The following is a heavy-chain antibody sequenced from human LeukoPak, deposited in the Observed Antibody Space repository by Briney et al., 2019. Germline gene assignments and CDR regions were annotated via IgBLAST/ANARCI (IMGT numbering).Heavy chain of an antibody. CDR1: GYTFTSYA. J-gene: IGHJ4*02. CDR3: ARDRSGDGYNYYFDY. V-gene: IGHV7-4-1*02. Sequence: EASVKVSCKASGYTFTSYAMNWVRQAPGQGLEWMGWINTNTGNPTYAQGFTGRFVFSLDTSVSTAYLQISSLKAEDTAVYYCARDRSGDGYNYYFDYWGQGTLVTVSP. D-gene: IGHD5-24*01. CDR2: INTNTGNP.